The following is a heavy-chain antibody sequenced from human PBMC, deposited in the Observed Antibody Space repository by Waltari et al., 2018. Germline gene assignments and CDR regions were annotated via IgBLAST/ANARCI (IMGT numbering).Heavy chain of an antibody. D-gene: IGHD2-21*01. Sequence: QVQLQESGPGLVKPSETLSLTCTVSGYSISSGYFWGWLRQPPGKGLEWIGTIYHTWSTYYSPYLKSRVGISVDTSKNQFSLKLTSVTAADTAVFYCARAQGGNSDRAFHIWGQGTLVTVSS. CDR1: GYSISSGYF. CDR3: ARAQGGNSDRAFHI. CDR2: IYHTWST. V-gene: IGHV4-38-2*02. J-gene: IGHJ3*02.